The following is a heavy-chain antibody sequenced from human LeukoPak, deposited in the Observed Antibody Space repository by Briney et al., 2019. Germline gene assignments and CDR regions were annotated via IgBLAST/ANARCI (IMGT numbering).Heavy chain of an antibody. J-gene: IGHJ6*03. D-gene: IGHD6-19*01. CDR3: AKRKGSVAGSPYYYYYMDV. Sequence: GSLRLSCAASGFTVSSNYMSWVRPAPGKGLEWVSVIYSGGSTYYADSVKGRFTISRDNSKNTLYLQMDSLRAGDTAVYYCAKRKGSVAGSPYYYYYMDVWGKGTTVTVSS. V-gene: IGHV3-53*01. CDR2: IYSGGST. CDR1: GFTVSSNY.